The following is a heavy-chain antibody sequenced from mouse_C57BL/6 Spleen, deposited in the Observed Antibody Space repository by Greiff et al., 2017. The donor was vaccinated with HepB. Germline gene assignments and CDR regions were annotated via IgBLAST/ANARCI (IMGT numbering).Heavy chain of an antibody. D-gene: IGHD2-4*01. CDR1: GFSLTSYG. J-gene: IGHJ2*01. CDR3: AKIDYDYGLDY. CDR2: IWSGGST. V-gene: IGHV2-4*01. Sequence: VKLQESGPGLVQPSQSLSITCTVSGFSLTSYGVHWVRQPPGKGLEWLGVIWSGGSTDYNAAFISRLSISKDNSKSQVFFKMKSLQADDTAIYYCAKIDYDYGLDYWGRGTTLTVSS.